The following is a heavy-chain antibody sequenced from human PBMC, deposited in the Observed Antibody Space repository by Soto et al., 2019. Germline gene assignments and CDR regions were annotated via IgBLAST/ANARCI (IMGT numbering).Heavy chain of an antibody. CDR1: GGSISSYY. CDR3: ARGTPAPLRVRNSRRHWFDP. J-gene: IGHJ5*02. V-gene: IGHV4-59*08. D-gene: IGHD1-1*01. CDR2: MYYGGRT. Sequence: PSETLSLTCTVSGGSISSYYWSWIRQPPGKGLEWIGYMYYGGRTNYNPSLKSRVTISVDTSKMQVSLKLSSVTAADTAVYFCARGTPAPLRVRNSRRHWFDPWGQGTLGIV.